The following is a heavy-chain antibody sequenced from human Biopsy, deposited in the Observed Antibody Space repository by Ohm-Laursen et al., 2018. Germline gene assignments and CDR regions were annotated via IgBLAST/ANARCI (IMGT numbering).Heavy chain of an antibody. V-gene: IGHV4-34*01. CDR1: GESFNGYY. CDR2: INHSGRT. J-gene: IGHJ6*02. Sequence: SDTLSLTCAVYGESFNGYYWSWIRQTPGKGLEWIGEINHSGRTNYNPSLKSRVTISVDTSKNQFSLKVRSVTAADTAVYYCVRGVDYYDPYHYYALDVWGRGTTVIVSS. D-gene: IGHD3-22*01. CDR3: VRGVDYYDPYHYYALDV.